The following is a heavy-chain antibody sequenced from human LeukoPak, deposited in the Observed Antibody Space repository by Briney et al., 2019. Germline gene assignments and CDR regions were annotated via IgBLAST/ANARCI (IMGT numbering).Heavy chain of an antibody. Sequence: SETLSLTCTVSGDSISGHYWTWIRQPPGKGLEWIGYVYTSGSTNYNPSLKSRVTISVDTSKNQFSLKLSSVTAADTALYYCARLKTSFNYFDYWGQGTLVTVSS. CDR3: ARLKTSFNYFDY. CDR2: VYTSGST. J-gene: IGHJ4*02. CDR1: GDSISGHY. D-gene: IGHD6-6*01. V-gene: IGHV4-4*09.